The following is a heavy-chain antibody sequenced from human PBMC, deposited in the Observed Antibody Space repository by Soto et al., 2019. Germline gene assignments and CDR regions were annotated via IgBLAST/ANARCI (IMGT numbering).Heavy chain of an antibody. CDR3: AKDGGEWLPVAY. Sequence: GGSLRLSCAASGFTFSSYAMSWVRQAPGKGLEWVSAISGSGGATYYADSVKGRFNISRDNSKNTLYLQMNSLTAEDTAVYYCAKDGGEWLPVAYWGQGTLVTVSS. CDR2: ISGSGGAT. D-gene: IGHD3-16*01. V-gene: IGHV3-23*01. CDR1: GFTFSSYA. J-gene: IGHJ4*02.